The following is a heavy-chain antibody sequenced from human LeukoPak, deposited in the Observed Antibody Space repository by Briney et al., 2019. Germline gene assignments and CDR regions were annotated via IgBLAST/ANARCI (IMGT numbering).Heavy chain of an antibody. CDR2: ISSSSSYR. J-gene: IGHJ6*02. CDR1: GLTFSSYS. CDR3: ARDEADYYYGMDF. V-gene: IGHV3-21*01. Sequence: GGSQRLSCAPSGLTFSSYSMNWVRHAAGKGLECDSSISSSSSYRTYADSVKGGFTISRDNAKNSLYLQMNSLRAEDTAVYYCARDEADYYYGMDFWGQGTTVTVSS.